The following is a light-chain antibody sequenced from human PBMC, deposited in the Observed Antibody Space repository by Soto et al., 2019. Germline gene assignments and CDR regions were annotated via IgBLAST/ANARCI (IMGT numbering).Light chain of an antibody. CDR2: GAS. J-gene: IGKJ1*01. CDR1: QSVSSNY. CDR3: QQYNSLWT. V-gene: IGKV3-20*01. Sequence: IVLTQSPGTVSLSPGERATRSCRAGQSVSSNYLAWYQQKPGQAPRLLIYGASTRATGIPARFSGSGSGTEFTLTISSLQPDDFATYYCQQYNSLWTFGQGTKVDI.